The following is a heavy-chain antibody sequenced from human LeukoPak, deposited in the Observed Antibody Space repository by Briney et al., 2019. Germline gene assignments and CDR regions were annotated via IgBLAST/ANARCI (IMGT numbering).Heavy chain of an antibody. D-gene: IGHD3-22*01. V-gene: IGHV3-21*06. CDR3: ARESYYYDSSGYLVY. J-gene: IGHJ4*02. Sequence: GGSLRLSCAASGFSFSTYSMIWVRQAPGKGLEWVSSVSGTSEYIYYADSVRGRFTISRDNAKNTLYLQMNSLRAEDTAVYYCARESYYYDSSGYLVYWGQGTLVTVSS. CDR1: GFSFSTYS. CDR2: VSGTSEYI.